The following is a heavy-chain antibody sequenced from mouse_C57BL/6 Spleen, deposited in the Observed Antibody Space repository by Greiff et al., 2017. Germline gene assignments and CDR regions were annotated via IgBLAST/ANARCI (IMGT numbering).Heavy chain of an antibody. D-gene: IGHD1-1*01. Sequence: EVMLVESGGGLVKPGGSLKLSCAASGFTFSSYAMSGVRQTPEKRLEWVATIRDGGIYNYYPDNVKGRFTIARDNAKTTLYLQMSHLKSEDTAMYYCARDYYGSSHFDYWGQGTTLTVSS. CDR3: ARDYYGSSHFDY. J-gene: IGHJ2*01. V-gene: IGHV5-4*01. CDR2: IRDGGIYN. CDR1: GFTFSSYA.